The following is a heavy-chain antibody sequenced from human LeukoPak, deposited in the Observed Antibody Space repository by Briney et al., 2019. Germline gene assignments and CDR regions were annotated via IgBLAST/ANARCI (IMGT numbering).Heavy chain of an antibody. Sequence: PSETLSLTCTVSGGSISSYYWSWIRQPPGKGLEWIGYIYYSGSTNYNPSLKSRVTISVDTSKNQFSLKLSSVTAADTAVYYCARVSEAAYYYCSGRRVTTLDPWGQGTLVTVSS. D-gene: IGHD3-10*01. CDR3: ARVSEAAYYYCSGRRVTTLDP. J-gene: IGHJ5*02. CDR1: GGSISSYY. CDR2: IYYSGST. V-gene: IGHV4-59*01.